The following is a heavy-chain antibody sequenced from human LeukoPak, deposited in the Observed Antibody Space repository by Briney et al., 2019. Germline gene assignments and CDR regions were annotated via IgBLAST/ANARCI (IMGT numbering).Heavy chain of an antibody. J-gene: IGHJ6*03. V-gene: IGHV3-11*04. D-gene: IGHD4-17*01. CDR1: GFTFSDYY. CDR3: ARDGGGYGDYSYYYYMDV. Sequence: GGSLRLSCVVSGFTFSDYYMSWIRQSPGKALEWVSYLSSSGNSIYHADSVEGRFTISRDNAKNSLYLQMNSLRAEDTAVYYCARDGGGYGDYSYYYYMDVWGKGTTVTVSS. CDR2: LSSSGNSI.